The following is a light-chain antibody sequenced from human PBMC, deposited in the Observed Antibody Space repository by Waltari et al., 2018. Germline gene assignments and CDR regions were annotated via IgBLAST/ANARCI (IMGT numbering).Light chain of an antibody. Sequence: EIVLTQSPATLSLSPGERATLSCRASQSVYTFLAWYQQKPGQAPRLLIYHASNRAAGIPARFSGSGSGTDFTLTISSLEPEDSAVYYCQQRANWPPLTFGGVTKVEI. J-gene: IGKJ4*01. CDR1: QSVYTF. CDR3: QQRANWPPLT. V-gene: IGKV3-11*01. CDR2: HAS.